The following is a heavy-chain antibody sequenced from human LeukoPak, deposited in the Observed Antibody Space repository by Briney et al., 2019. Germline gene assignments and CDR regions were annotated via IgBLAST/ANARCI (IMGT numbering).Heavy chain of an antibody. CDR2: AYYRSKWYN. J-gene: IGHJ4*02. V-gene: IGHV6-1*01. CDR3: ARGGFYQGSGSYYKFQFDY. Sequence: SQTLSLTCAISGDSVSSNSAAWNWIRQSPSRGLEWLGRAYYRSKWYNDYAVSVSSRITINPDTSKNQFSLQLNSVTPEDTAVYYCARGGFYQGSGSYYKFQFDYWGQGTLVTVSS. D-gene: IGHD3-10*01. CDR1: GDSVSSNSAA.